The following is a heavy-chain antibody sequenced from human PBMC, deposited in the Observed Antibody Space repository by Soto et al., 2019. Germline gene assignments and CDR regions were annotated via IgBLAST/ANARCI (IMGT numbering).Heavy chain of an antibody. V-gene: IGHV1-18*01. CDR3: ASDPSYSENYYYYYMDV. Sequence: ASVKVSCKASGYTFTSYGISWVRQAPGQGLEWMGWISAYNGNTNYAQKLQGRVTMTTDTSTSTAYMELRSLRSDDTAVYFCASDPSYSENYYYYYMDVWGKGTTVTVSS. J-gene: IGHJ6*03. CDR2: ISAYNGNT. CDR1: GYTFTSYG. D-gene: IGHD4-4*01.